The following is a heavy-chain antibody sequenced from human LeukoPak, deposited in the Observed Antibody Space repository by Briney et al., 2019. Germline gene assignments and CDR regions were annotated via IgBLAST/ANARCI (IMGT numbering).Heavy chain of an antibody. CDR3: ARAEDSSGYLCLGY. CDR1: GGSISSYY. CDR2: IYYSGST. J-gene: IGHJ4*02. V-gene: IGHV4-59*01. Sequence: PSETLSLTCTVSGGSISSYYWSWIRQPPGKGLEWIGYIYYSGSTSYNPSLKSRVTISVDTSKNQFSLKLSSVTAADTAVYYCARAEDSSGYLCLGYWGQGTLVTVSS. D-gene: IGHD3-22*01.